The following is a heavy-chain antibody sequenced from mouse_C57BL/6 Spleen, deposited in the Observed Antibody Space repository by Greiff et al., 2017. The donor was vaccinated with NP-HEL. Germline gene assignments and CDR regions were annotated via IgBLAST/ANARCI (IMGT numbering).Heavy chain of an antibody. J-gene: IGHJ1*03. D-gene: IGHD1-1*01. CDR3: ARPSYYYGSYWYFDV. CDR1: GYTFTSYG. CDR2: IYPRSGNT. Sequence: VKLMESGAELARPGASVKLSCKASGYTFTSYGISWVKQRTGQGLEWIGEIYPRSGNTYYNEKFKGKATLTADKSSSTAYMELRSLTSEDSAVYFCARPSYYYGSYWYFDVWGTGTTVTVSS. V-gene: IGHV1-81*01.